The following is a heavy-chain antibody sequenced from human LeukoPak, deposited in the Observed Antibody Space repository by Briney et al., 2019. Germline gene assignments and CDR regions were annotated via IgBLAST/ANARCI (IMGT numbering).Heavy chain of an antibody. Sequence: ASVKVSCKASGYTLTSYYMNWVRQAPGQGLEWMGIINPSSGRTAYAQKFQGRVTMTTDTSTSTVYVELSSLRSEDTAVYYCARAVQNYDILTGYYFFDTWGQGTLVTVSS. CDR3: ARAVQNYDILTGYYFFDT. CDR2: INPSSGRT. V-gene: IGHV1-46*01. J-gene: IGHJ4*02. D-gene: IGHD3-9*01. CDR1: GYTLTSYY.